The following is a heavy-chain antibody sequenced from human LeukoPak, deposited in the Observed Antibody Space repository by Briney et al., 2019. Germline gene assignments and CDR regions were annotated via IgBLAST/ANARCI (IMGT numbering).Heavy chain of an antibody. CDR1: GFTFSSYA. Sequence: GGSLRLSCAASGFTFSSYAMSWVRQAPGKGLEWVSAISGSSSSTYYADSVKGRFTISRDNSKNTLYLQMNSLRAEDTAVYYCAKDLYSSSWNYYFDYWGQGTLVTVSS. D-gene: IGHD6-13*01. J-gene: IGHJ4*02. V-gene: IGHV3-23*01. CDR2: ISGSSSST. CDR3: AKDLYSSSWNYYFDY.